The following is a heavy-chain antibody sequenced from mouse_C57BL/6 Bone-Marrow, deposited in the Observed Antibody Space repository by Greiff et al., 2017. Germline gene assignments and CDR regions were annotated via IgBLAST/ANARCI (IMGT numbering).Heavy chain of an antibody. CDR1: GYTFTSYW. CDR3: ARSSGYPDY. V-gene: IGHV1-69*01. J-gene: IGHJ2*01. Sequence: QVQLQQPGAELVMPGASVKLSCKASGYTFTSYWMHWVKQRPGQGLEWIGEIDPSASYTNYNQKFKGKSTLTVDKSSSTAYMQLSSLTSEDSAVYYCARSSGYPDYWGQGTTLTVSS. D-gene: IGHD3-1*01. CDR2: IDPSASYT.